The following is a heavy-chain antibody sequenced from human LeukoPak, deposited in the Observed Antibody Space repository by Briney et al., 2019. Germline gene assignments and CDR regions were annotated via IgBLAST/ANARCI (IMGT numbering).Heavy chain of an antibody. J-gene: IGHJ4*02. Sequence: GGSLRLSCAASGFTFSSYAMSWVRQAPGKGLEWVSAISGSGGSTYYADSVKGRFTISRVNSKNTLYLQMNSLRAEDTAVYYCAKGADYYGSGSYPVDYWGQGTLVTVSS. V-gene: IGHV3-23*01. CDR1: GFTFSSYA. D-gene: IGHD3-10*01. CDR2: ISGSGGST. CDR3: AKGADYYGSGSYPVDY.